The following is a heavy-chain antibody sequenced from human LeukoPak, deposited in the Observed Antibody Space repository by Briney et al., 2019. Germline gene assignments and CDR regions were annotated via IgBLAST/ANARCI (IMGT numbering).Heavy chain of an antibody. CDR2: ISWDGSDT. D-gene: IGHD3-10*01. CDR3: ATLLLVCEACHNDY. J-gene: IGHJ4*02. V-gene: IGHV3-43D*03. CDR1: GFTFDDYA. Sequence: PGGSLRLSCAASGFTFDDYAMHWVRQAPGKGLEWVSLISWDGSDTYYADSVKGRFTISRDNAKNSLYLQMNSLRAEDTAVYYCATLLLVCEACHNDYWGQGTLVTVSS.